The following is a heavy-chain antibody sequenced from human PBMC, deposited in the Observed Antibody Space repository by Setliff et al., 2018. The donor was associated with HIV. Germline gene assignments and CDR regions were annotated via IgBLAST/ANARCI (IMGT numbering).Heavy chain of an antibody. CDR2: INPSDGST. CDR1: GYTFTSYY. CDR3: ATKVYCTNGVCLDAFDI. V-gene: IGHV1-46*01. J-gene: IGHJ3*02. D-gene: IGHD2-8*01. Sequence: ASVKVSCKASGYTFTSYYMHWVRQAPGQGLEWMGIINPSDGSTSYAQKFQGRVTMTRDTSTSTVYMELSRLRSDDTAVYYCATKVYCTNGVCLDAFDIWGQGTMVTVSS.